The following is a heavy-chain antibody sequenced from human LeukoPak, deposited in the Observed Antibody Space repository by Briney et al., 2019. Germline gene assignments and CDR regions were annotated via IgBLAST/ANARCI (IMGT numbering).Heavy chain of an antibody. D-gene: IGHD4/OR15-4a*01. V-gene: IGHV3-43*02. CDR1: GFTFDDYA. CDR3: AKDLGPRGAAWFDP. CDR2: ISGGGGST. Sequence: GGSLRLSCAASGFTFDDYAMHWVRQAPGKGLEWVALISGGGGSTYYAESVKGRFTISRDNNKNSLYLQLNSPRTEDTAFYYCAKDLGPRGAAWFDPWGQGTLVTVSS. J-gene: IGHJ5*02.